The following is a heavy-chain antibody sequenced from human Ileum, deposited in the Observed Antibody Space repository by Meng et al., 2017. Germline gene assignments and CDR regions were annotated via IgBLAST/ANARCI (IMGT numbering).Heavy chain of an antibody. J-gene: IGHJ4*02. CDR1: GFSFSSYW. V-gene: IGHV3-7*01. D-gene: IGHD7-27*01. Sequence: GESLKISCAASGFSFSSYWMNWVRQAPGKGLEWVANINPDGSEKRNVDSVKGRFTVSRDNAKNSVYLEMNSLRVEDTAVYYCAGWGSRNYWGQGTLVTGSS. CDR3: AGWGSRNY. CDR2: INPDGSEK.